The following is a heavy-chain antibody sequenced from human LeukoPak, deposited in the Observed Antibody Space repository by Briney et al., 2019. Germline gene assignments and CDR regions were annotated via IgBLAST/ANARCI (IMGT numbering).Heavy chain of an antibody. D-gene: IGHD3-22*01. CDR3: ARPLGYYDSSGYYRILRLARGFDY. J-gene: IGHJ4*02. Sequence: SETLSLTCTVSGGSISSYYWSWIRQPPGKGLEWIGEINHSGSTNYNPSLKSRVTISVDTSKNQFSLKLSSVTAADTAVYYCARPLGYYDSSGYYRILRLARGFDYWGQGTLVTVSS. CDR1: GGSISSYY. CDR2: INHSGST. V-gene: IGHV4-34*01.